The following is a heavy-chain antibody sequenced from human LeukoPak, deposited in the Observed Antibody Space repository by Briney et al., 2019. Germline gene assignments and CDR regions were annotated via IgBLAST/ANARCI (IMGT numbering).Heavy chain of an antibody. D-gene: IGHD1-26*01. CDR1: GFTVSSNY. CDR3: ARAAWAYSALDY. CDR2: IYSGGST. Sequence: GGSLRLSCAASGFTVSSNYMSWVRQAPGKGLEWVSVIYSGGSTYYADSVKGRFTISRDNSKNTLYLQMNSLRAEDTAVYYCARAAWAYSALDYWGQGTLVTVSS. V-gene: IGHV3-66*01. J-gene: IGHJ4*02.